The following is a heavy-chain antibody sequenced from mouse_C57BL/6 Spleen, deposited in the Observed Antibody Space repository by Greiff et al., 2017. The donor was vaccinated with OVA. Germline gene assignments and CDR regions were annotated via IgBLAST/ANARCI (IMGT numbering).Heavy chain of an antibody. J-gene: IGHJ1*03. D-gene: IGHD1-1*01. CDR3: ARADYYGSRGNFDV. Sequence: EVKVVESGGGLVKPGGSLKLSCAASGFTFSDYGMHWVRQAPEKGLAWVAYISSGSSTIYYADTVKGRFTISRDNAKHTLFLQMTSLRSEDTAMYYCARADYYGSRGNFDVWGTGTTVTVSS. CDR1: GFTFSDYG. V-gene: IGHV5-17*01. CDR2: ISSGSSTI.